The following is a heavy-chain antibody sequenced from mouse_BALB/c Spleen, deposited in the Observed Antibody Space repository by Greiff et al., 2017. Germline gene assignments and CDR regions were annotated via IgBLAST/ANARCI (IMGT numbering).Heavy chain of an antibody. CDR2: INPYNDGT. CDR1: GYTFTSYV. V-gene: IGHV1-14*01. Sequence: VQLKQSGPELVKPGASVKMSCKASGYTFTSYVMHWVKQKPGQGLEWIGYINPYNDGTKYNEKFKGKATLTSDKSSSTAYMELSSLTSEDSAVYYCALYDYDPWFAYWGQGTLVTVSA. D-gene: IGHD2-4*01. J-gene: IGHJ3*01. CDR3: ALYDYDPWFAY.